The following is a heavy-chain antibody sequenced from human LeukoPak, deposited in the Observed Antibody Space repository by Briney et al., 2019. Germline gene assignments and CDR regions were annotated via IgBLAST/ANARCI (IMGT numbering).Heavy chain of an antibody. Sequence: SETLSLTCTVSGGSISSSSYYWGWIRQPPGKGLEWIGSIFYSGNTYYNPSLKSRVTISVDTSKDQFSLKLSSVTAADTAVYYCARHGRGSPTPFDYWGQGTLVTVSS. V-gene: IGHV4-39*01. J-gene: IGHJ4*02. CDR3: ARHGRGSPTPFDY. D-gene: IGHD1-26*01. CDR2: IFYSGNT. CDR1: GGSISSSSYY.